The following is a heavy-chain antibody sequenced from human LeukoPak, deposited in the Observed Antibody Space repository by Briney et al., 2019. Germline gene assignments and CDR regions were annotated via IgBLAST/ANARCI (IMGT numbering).Heavy chain of an antibody. V-gene: IGHV3-30*02. CDR1: GLTFSSYG. D-gene: IGHD1-26*01. CDR2: IRYDGSNK. Sequence: PGGSLRLSCAASGLTFSSYGMHWVRQAPGKGLEWVAFIRYDGSNKYYADSVKGRFTISRDNSKNTLYLQMNSLRAEDTAVYYCAKGNSGSYFGAFDIWGQGTMVTVSS. J-gene: IGHJ3*02. CDR3: AKGNSGSYFGAFDI.